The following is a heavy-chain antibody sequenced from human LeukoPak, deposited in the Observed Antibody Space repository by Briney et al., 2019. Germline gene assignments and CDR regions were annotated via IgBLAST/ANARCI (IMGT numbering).Heavy chain of an antibody. CDR3: ARGRRALNSSSWYRRNAYYFDY. J-gene: IGHJ4*02. CDR1: GGSFSGYY. V-gene: IGHV4-34*01. D-gene: IGHD6-13*01. Sequence: PSETLSLTCAVYGGSFSGYYWSWIRQPPGKGLEWIGEINHSGSTNYNPSLKSRVTISVDTSKNQFSLKLSSVTAADTAVYYCARGRRALNSSSWYRRNAYYFDYWGQGTLVTVSS. CDR2: INHSGST.